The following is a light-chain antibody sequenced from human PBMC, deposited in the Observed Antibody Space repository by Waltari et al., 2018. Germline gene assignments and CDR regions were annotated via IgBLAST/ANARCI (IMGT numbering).Light chain of an antibody. CDR1: RNVNSN. CDR3: QQYNNWPRT. Sequence: EIVMTQSPATLSVSPGERATLSCRASRNVNSNLAWYQQKPGQAPRLLIYGASNRATGFPARFSGSGSRTDFSLSINSLQSEDVAVYYCQQYNNWPRTFGQGTKVEI. V-gene: IGKV3-15*01. J-gene: IGKJ1*01. CDR2: GAS.